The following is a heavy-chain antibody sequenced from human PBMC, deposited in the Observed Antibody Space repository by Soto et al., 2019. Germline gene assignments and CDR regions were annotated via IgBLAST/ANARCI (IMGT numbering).Heavy chain of an antibody. J-gene: IGHJ4*02. Sequence: QVQLVQSGAEVKKPGSSVKVSCKASGGTVSSYAISWVRQAPGQGLEWMGGIIPIFGTANYAQKFQGRVTITADESTSTAYRELSSLRSEDTAVYYCARDQSVDTAMVSPLWGQGTLVTVSS. CDR2: IIPIFGTA. CDR3: ARDQSVDTAMVSPL. V-gene: IGHV1-69*12. D-gene: IGHD5-18*01. CDR1: GGTVSSYA.